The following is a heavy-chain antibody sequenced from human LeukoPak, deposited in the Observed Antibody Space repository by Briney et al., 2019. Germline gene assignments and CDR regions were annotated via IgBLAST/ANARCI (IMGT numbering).Heavy chain of an antibody. J-gene: IGHJ4*02. Sequence: PGGSLRLSCAASGFTFSSYSMNWVRQAPGKGLEWVSYISSSSTIYYADSVKGRFTISRDNAKNSLYLQMNSLRAEDTAVYYCARVPHDYGDYFVDYWGQGTLVTVSS. CDR1: GFTFSSYS. CDR3: ARVPHDYGDYFVDY. D-gene: IGHD4-17*01. CDR2: ISSSSTI. V-gene: IGHV3-48*04.